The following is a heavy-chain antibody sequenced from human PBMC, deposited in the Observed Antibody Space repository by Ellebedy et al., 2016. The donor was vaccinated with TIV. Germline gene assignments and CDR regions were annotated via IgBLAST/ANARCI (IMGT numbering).Heavy chain of an antibody. CDR2: ITNTGHTI. Sequence: PGGSLRLSCAASGFTFGDYYMSCSRQAPGKGLEWISYITNTGHTIYYADSMKGRFTVDRDNANNSMYLQMSSLRAEDTATYYCGRARAPGYFAYYYYGMDVWGQGTTVTVSS. D-gene: IGHD3-9*01. CDR1: GFTFGDYY. V-gene: IGHV3-11*01. J-gene: IGHJ6*02. CDR3: GRARAPGYFAYYYYGMDV.